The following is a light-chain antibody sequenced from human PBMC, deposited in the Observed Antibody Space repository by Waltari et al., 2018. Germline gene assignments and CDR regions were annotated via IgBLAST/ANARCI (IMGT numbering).Light chain of an antibody. Sequence: QSALTQPASVSGSPGQSITISCTGTSSDVGGYNYVSWYQQHPGKAPKLRVYEVSTRPSGLSSRLSGSNSGNTASLTISGRQAEDEADYYCSSYTSSSTHWVFGGGTKLTVL. CDR3: SSYTSSSTHWV. V-gene: IGLV2-14*01. CDR1: SSDVGGYNY. J-gene: IGLJ3*02. CDR2: EVS.